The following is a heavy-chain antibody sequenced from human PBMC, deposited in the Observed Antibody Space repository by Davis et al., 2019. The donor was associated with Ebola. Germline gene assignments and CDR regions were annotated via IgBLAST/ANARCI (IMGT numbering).Heavy chain of an antibody. Sequence: GGSLRLSCAASGFTFSSYSMNWVRQAPGKGLEWVSYISSSSSTIYYADSVKGRFTISRDNAKNSLYLQMNSLRDEDTAVYYCARGGGYCSGGSCYELYYYYGMDVWGQGTTVTVSS. CDR3: ARGGGYCSGGSCYELYYYYGMDV. V-gene: IGHV3-48*02. J-gene: IGHJ6*02. D-gene: IGHD2-15*01. CDR1: GFTFSSYS. CDR2: ISSSSSTI.